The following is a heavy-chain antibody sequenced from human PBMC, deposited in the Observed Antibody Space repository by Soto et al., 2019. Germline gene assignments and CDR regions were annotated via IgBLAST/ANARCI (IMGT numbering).Heavy chain of an antibody. J-gene: IGHJ4*02. V-gene: IGHV1-69*01. CDR2: IIPIFGTA. CDR3: ARDYYDILTGYYKFFDY. Sequence: QVQLVQSGAEVKEPGSSVKVSCKASGGTFSSYAISWVRQAPGQGLEWMGGIIPIFGTANYAQKFQGRVTITADESTSTAYMELSSLRSEDTAVYYCARDYYDILTGYYKFFDYLGQGTLVTVSS. CDR1: GGTFSSYA. D-gene: IGHD3-9*01.